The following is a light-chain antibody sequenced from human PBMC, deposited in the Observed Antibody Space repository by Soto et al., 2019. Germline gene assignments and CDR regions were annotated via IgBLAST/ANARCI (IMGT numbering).Light chain of an antibody. V-gene: IGLV2-14*03. J-gene: IGLJ1*01. Sequence: QSALTQPASVSGSPGQSITISCTGTSSDVGAYNYVSWYQQHPGKAPKLMIYDVSNRPSGVSNRFSGSKSGNTASLTISGLQAEDEADYYCSSYTSSNTYVFGTGPKVTVL. CDR2: DVS. CDR1: SSDVGAYNY. CDR3: SSYTSSNTYV.